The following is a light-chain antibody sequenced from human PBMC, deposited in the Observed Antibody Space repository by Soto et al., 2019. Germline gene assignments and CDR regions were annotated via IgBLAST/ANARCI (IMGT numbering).Light chain of an antibody. CDR1: QDIRNE. CDR2: AAS. J-gene: IGKJ1*01. Sequence: AIPMTQSPSSLSAIVGDRVTITCRASQDIRNELGWYRQKPGKAPQLLIHAASNLQSGVSSRFSGSGSGTDFTLTISSLQPEDFATYYCLQDYNYPRTFGQGTKVEIK. V-gene: IGKV1-6*01. CDR3: LQDYNYPRT.